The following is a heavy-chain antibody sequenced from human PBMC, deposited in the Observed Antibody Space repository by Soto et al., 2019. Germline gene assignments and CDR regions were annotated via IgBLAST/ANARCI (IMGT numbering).Heavy chain of an antibody. Sequence: PGGSLRLSCAASGFTFSSYAMSWVRQAPGKGLEWVSAISGSGGSTYYADSVKGRFTISRDNSKNTLYLQMNSLRAEDTAVYYCAKDPGIAVAPFILHYYYYGMDVWGQGTTVTVSS. CDR1: GFTFSSYA. CDR2: ISGSGGST. V-gene: IGHV3-23*01. J-gene: IGHJ6*02. D-gene: IGHD6-19*01. CDR3: AKDPGIAVAPFILHYYYYGMDV.